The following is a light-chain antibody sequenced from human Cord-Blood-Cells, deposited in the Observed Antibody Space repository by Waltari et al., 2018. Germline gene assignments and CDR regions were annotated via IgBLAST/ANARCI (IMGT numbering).Light chain of an antibody. J-gene: IGKJ4*01. Sequence: DIQIPQSPSSLSASVGDRVTITCRASQSISSYLNWYQQKPVKAPKLLIYAASSLQSGVPSRFSGSGSGTDFTLTISSLQPEDFATYYCQQSYSTPLTFGGGTKVEIK. CDR1: QSISSY. V-gene: IGKV1-39*01. CDR2: AAS. CDR3: QQSYSTPLT.